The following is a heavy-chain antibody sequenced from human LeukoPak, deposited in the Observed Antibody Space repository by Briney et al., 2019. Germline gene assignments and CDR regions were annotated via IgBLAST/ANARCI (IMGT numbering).Heavy chain of an antibody. CDR1: GGSISSGGYY. J-gene: IGHJ4*02. Sequence: SETLSLTCTVSGGSISSGGYYWSWIRQHPGKGLEWIGYIYYSGSTYYNPSLKSRVTISVDTSKNQFSLKLSSVTAADTAVYYCARRRKIVVVPAAYLTDYWGQGTLVTVSS. CDR3: ARRRKIVVVPAAYLTDY. V-gene: IGHV4-31*03. D-gene: IGHD2-2*01. CDR2: IYYSGST.